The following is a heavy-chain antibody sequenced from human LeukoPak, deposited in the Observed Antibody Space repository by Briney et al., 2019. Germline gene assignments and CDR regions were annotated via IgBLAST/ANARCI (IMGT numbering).Heavy chain of an antibody. V-gene: IGHV3-23*01. D-gene: IGHD3-22*01. CDR2: ISGSGGST. Sequence: GGSLRLSCAASGLTFSSYAMSWVRQASGKGLEWVSAISGSGGSTYYADSVKGRFTISRDNSKNTLYLQMNSLRAEDTAVYYCAKPKAYYDSSGYEVWGQGTLVTVSS. J-gene: IGHJ4*02. CDR1: GLTFSSYA. CDR3: AKPKAYYDSSGYEV.